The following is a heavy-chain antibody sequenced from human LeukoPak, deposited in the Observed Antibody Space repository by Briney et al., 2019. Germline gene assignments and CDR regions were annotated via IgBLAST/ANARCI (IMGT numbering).Heavy chain of an antibody. J-gene: IGHJ3*02. D-gene: IGHD3-10*01. CDR3: ARIRVNAFDI. V-gene: IGHV4-59*01. CDR2: IYYSGTT. Sequence: PSGTLSLTCTVSNSSIISYYWSWIRQPPGKGLEWIGYIYYSGTTDYNPSLKSRVTMSVDTSKNQFSLKLSSVTAADTAVYYCARIRVNAFDIWGQGTMVTVSS. CDR1: NSSIISYY.